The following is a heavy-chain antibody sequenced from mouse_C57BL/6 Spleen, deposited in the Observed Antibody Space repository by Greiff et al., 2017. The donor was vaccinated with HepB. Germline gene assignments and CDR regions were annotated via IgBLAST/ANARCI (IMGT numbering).Heavy chain of an antibody. CDR1: GYTFTSYW. V-gene: IGHV1-5*01. Sequence: VQLQQSGTVLARPGASVKMSCKTSGYTFTSYWMHWVKQRPGQGLEWIGAIYPGNSDTSYNQKFKGKAKLTAVTSASTAYMELSSLTNEDSAVYYCTRNYYYGYDEGFAYWGQGTLVTVSA. CDR3: TRNYYYGYDEGFAY. J-gene: IGHJ3*01. D-gene: IGHD2-2*01. CDR2: IYPGNSDT.